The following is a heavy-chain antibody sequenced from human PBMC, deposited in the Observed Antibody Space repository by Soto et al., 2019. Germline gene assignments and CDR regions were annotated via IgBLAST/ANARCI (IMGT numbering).Heavy chain of an antibody. J-gene: IGHJ4*02. V-gene: IGHV3-74*01. Sequence: LSLSCAASGFTFRDYWMHWVRQVPGKGLVWVSRTNSDGSSTSYADSVKGRFTISRDNAKNTLYLQMNSLRAEDTAVYYCARDPAPSGWYDYWGQGTLVTVYS. CDR2: TNSDGSST. D-gene: IGHD6-19*01. CDR3: ARDPAPSGWYDY. CDR1: GFTFRDYW.